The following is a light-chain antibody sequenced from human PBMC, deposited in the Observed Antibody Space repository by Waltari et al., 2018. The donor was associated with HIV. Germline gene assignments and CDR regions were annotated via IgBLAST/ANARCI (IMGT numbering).Light chain of an antibody. J-gene: IGLJ2*01. CDR1: ALTKRY. CDR3: QSSDSSGVDFVV. V-gene: IGLV3-25*03. CDR2: KDT. Sequence: DLTQPPSVSVPPGQTATITCTGDALTKRYGYWYQKKSGQAPVLLINKDTERLSGIPERFSGSSSGTSLTLTINEVRAEDGAEYYCQSSDSSGVDFVVFGGGTKLTV.